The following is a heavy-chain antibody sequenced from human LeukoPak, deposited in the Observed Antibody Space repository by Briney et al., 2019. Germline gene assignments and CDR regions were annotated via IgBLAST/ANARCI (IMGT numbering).Heavy chain of an antibody. CDR3: ARDRGEIVGATIDY. J-gene: IGHJ4*02. CDR1: GYSISSGYY. Sequence: SETLSLTCTVSGYSISSGYYWGWIRQPPGKGLEWIGSIYHSGSTYYNPSLRSRVTISVDTSKNQFSLKLSSVTAADTAVYYCARDRGEIVGATIDYWGQGTLVTVSS. D-gene: IGHD1-26*01. V-gene: IGHV4-38-2*02. CDR2: IYHSGST.